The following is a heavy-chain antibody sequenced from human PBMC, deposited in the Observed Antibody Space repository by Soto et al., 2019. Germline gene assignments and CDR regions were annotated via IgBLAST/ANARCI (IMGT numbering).Heavy chain of an antibody. V-gene: IGHV3-23*01. D-gene: IGHD6-19*01. Sequence: GGSLRLSCAASGFTFSSYAMSWVRQAPGKGLEWVSAISGSGGSTYYADSVKGRFTISRDNSKNTLYLQMNSLRAEDTAVYYCAAGYSSGWLYYYYYYMDVWGKGTTVTVSS. CDR2: ISGSGGST. J-gene: IGHJ6*03. CDR3: AAGYSSGWLYYYYYYMDV. CDR1: GFTFSSYA.